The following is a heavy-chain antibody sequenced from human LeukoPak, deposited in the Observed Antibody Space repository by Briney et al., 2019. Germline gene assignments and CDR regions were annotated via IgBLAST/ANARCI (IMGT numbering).Heavy chain of an antibody. CDR1: GFTFSSYW. D-gene: IGHD2-15*01. CDR2: IEQHGSER. V-gene: IGHV3-7*01. Sequence: GGSLRLSCAASGFTFSSYWMSWVRQAPGKGLEWVANIEQHGSERYYVDSVKGRFTISRDNAKNSLYLQMNSLRAEDTAVYYCARVFSGGSSYDAFDIWGQGTMVTVSS. CDR3: ARVFSGGSSYDAFDI. J-gene: IGHJ3*02.